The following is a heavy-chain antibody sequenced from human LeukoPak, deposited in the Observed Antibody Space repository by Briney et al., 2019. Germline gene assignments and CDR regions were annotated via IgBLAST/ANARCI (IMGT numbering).Heavy chain of an antibody. CDR2: ISAYNGNT. J-gene: IGHJ4*02. CDR1: GYTFTSYG. Sequence: RRASVKVSCKASGYTFTSYGISWVRQAPGQGLEWMGWISAYNGNTNYARKLQGRVTMTTDTSTSTAYMELRSLRSDDTAVYYCAGVPLGIAQWLVPDYWGQGTLVTVSS. CDR3: AGVPLGIAQWLVPDY. D-gene: IGHD6-19*01. V-gene: IGHV1-18*01.